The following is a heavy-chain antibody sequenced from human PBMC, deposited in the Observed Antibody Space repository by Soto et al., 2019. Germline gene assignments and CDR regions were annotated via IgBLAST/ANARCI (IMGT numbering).Heavy chain of an antibody. CDR1: GFTFSSYA. V-gene: IGHV3-64D*08. Sequence: AGGSLRLSCSASGFTFSSYAMHWVRQAPGKGLEYVSAISSNGGSTYYADSVKGRFTISRDNSKNTLYLQMSSLRAEDTAVYYCVKGAWKQLRWGEEAFDIWGQGTMVTVSS. D-gene: IGHD5-18*01. J-gene: IGHJ3*02. CDR3: VKGAWKQLRWGEEAFDI. CDR2: ISSNGGST.